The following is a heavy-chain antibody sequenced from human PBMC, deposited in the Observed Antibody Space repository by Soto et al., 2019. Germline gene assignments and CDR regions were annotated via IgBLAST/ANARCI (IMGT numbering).Heavy chain of an antibody. CDR3: ARDHCSSTSCYYDGFDP. D-gene: IGHD2-2*01. J-gene: IGHJ5*02. CDR2: IKQDGSEK. V-gene: IGHV3-7*01. CDR1: GFTFSSYW. Sequence: GGSLRLSCAASGFTFSSYWMSWVRQAPGKGLEWVANIKQDGSEKYYVDSVKGRFTISRDNAKNSLYLQMNSLRAEDTAVYYCARDHCSSTSCYYDGFDPWGQGTLVTVSS.